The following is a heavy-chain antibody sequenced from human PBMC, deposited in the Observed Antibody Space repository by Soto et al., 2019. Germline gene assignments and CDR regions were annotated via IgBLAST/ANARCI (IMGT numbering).Heavy chain of an antibody. CDR1: GFTFSTHW. V-gene: IGHV3-74*01. CDR3: ARSHYFYSGTYACDV. CDR2: INSGGSTT. Sequence: GGSLRLSCTASGFTFSTHWMHWVRQAPGKGLVWVSRINSGGSTTNYADSVKGRFTISRDNAKNTLYLQMNSLRAEDTAVYFCARSHYFYSGTYACDVWGQGTLVTVSS. J-gene: IGHJ3*01. D-gene: IGHD3-10*01.